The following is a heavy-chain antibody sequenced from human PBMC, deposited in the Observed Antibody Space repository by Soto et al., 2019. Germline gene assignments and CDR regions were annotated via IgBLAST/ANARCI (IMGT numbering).Heavy chain of an antibody. J-gene: IGHJ4*02. CDR1: GGSVSSGSYY. V-gene: IGHV4-61*01. Sequence: PSETLSLTCTVSGGSVSSGSYYWSWIRQPPGKGLEWIGYIYYSGSTNYNPSLKSRVTISVDTSKNQFSLKLSSVTAADTAVYYCARGVVTDYWGQGTLVTVSS. CDR2: IYYSGST. D-gene: IGHD3-3*01. CDR3: ARGVVTDY.